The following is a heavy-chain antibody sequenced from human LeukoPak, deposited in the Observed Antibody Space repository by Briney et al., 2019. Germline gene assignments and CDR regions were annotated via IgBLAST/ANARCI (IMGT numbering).Heavy chain of an antibody. V-gene: IGHV3-23*01. J-gene: IGHJ3*01. CDR1: GFTFGTYA. D-gene: IGHD3-22*01. CDR2: IKSSGDSR. Sequence: GGSLRLSCAASGFTFGTYAMTWVRQAPGKGLEWVSTIKSSGDSRFYADSVKGRFTISRDDSKNTLYLLMDSLRAEDTAIYYCARAHTSGYHDAFDVWGQGTMVTVSS. CDR3: ARAHTSGYHDAFDV.